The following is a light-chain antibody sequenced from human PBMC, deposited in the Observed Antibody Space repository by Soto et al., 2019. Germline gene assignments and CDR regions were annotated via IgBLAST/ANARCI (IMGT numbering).Light chain of an antibody. V-gene: IGLV2-8*01. J-gene: IGLJ1*01. CDR2: EVS. CDR3: GSHISVAYRSIYV. CDR1: SGDVGDNY. Sequence: QSVLTQPPSASGSPGQSVTISCTGTSGDVGDNYVSCYQQHLGKAPKLIIYEVSQRPSGVPDRFSGSKSGNTASLTVSGLQPEDEADYYCGSHISVAYRSIYVFGTGTKVTVL.